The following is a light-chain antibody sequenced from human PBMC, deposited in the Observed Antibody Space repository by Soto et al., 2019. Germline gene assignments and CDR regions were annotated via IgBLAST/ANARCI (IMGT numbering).Light chain of an antibody. Sequence: DIHMTQSPSTLSGSVGDRVTITCRASQTISSWLAWYQQKPGKAPKLLIYKASTLKSGVPSRFSGSGSGTEFTLTISSLQPDDFATYSCQHHNSYSEAFGQGTKVDIK. CDR2: KAS. J-gene: IGKJ1*01. CDR1: QTISSW. CDR3: QHHNSYSEA. V-gene: IGKV1-5*03.